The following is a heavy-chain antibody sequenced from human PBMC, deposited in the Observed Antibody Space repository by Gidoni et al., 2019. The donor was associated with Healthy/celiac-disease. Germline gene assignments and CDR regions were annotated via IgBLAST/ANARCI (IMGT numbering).Heavy chain of an antibody. CDR3: ARATYSSSLAGYYYYYMDV. CDR1: GGSISSGSYY. Sequence: GLVKPSQTLSLTCTVSGGSISSGSYYWSWIRQPAGKGLGWSGRIYTRGRTNYNPSLTSRVTISADPSKNQFFLKLSSVTAADTAVYYCARATYSSSLAGYYYYYMDVWGKGTTVTVSS. CDR2: IYTRGRT. D-gene: IGHD6-13*01. J-gene: IGHJ6*03. V-gene: IGHV4-61*02.